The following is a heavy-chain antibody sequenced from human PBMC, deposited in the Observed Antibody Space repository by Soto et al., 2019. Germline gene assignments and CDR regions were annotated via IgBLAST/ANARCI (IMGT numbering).Heavy chain of an antibody. CDR3: ARAAVY. J-gene: IGHJ4*02. Sequence: EVQLVESGGDLVQPGGSLRLSFAASGFTVNTNNMSWVRQAPGKGRAWVSVLYSGGTTYYADSVKGQFTISRHNSKNALYLEMNTLTVEDTAVYYRARAAVYWGQGALVTVSS. D-gene: IGHD6-25*01. CDR2: LYSGGTT. V-gene: IGHV3-53*04. CDR1: GFTVNTNN.